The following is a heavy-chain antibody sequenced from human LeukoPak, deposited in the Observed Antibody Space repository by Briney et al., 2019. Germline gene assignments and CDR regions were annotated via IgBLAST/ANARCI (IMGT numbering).Heavy chain of an antibody. CDR2: ISYDGSDK. Sequence: PGRSLRLSCAASGFTFSSYAMHWVRQAPGKGLEWVAVISYDGSDKYYADSVKGRFTISRDNSKNTLYLSMNSLRAEDTAVYYCARDRGCSSTSCYVYNYYGMDVWGQGTTVTVSS. CDR1: GFTFSSYA. V-gene: IGHV3-30*04. CDR3: ARDRGCSSTSCYVYNYYGMDV. J-gene: IGHJ6*02. D-gene: IGHD2-2*01.